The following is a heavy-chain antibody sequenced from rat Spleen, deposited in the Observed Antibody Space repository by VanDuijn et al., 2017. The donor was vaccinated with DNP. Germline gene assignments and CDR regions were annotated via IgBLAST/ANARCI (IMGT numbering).Heavy chain of an antibody. CDR1: GFTFDNYG. J-gene: IGHJ2*01. V-gene: IGHV5-27*01. D-gene: IGHD1-4*01. Sequence: EVQLVESGGGLVQPGRSLKVSCTASGFTFDNYGMAWVRQAPTQGLEWVAYIDNRGGSTYYRDSVKGRFTISRVNTQSTLHLQMTSLRSEDTAAYFCTRDLHFGYNYAFDYWGQGVLVSVSS. CDR2: IDNRGGST. CDR3: TRDLHFGYNYAFDY.